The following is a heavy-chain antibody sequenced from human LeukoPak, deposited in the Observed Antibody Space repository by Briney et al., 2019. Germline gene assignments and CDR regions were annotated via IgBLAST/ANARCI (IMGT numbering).Heavy chain of an antibody. CDR2: IYYSGST. Sequence: SETLSLTCAVYGGSFSGYYWSWIRQPPGKGLEWIGYIYYSGSTYYNPSLKSRVTISVDTSKNQFSLKLSSVTAADTAVYYCARERVVRGMFDPWGQGTLVTVSS. J-gene: IGHJ5*02. D-gene: IGHD3-10*01. CDR1: GGSFSGYY. CDR3: ARERVVRGMFDP. V-gene: IGHV4-34*01.